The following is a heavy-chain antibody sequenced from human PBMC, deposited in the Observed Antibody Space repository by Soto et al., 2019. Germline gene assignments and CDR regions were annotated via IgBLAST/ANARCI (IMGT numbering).Heavy chain of an antibody. Sequence: GASVKVSCKASGFTSSSSSVQWVRQARGQRLEWIGWIVIGTGNTNYAQRFQGRVTFTRDMSTSTAYMELSGLRSEDTAVYYCAAVPGDFDCWGQGTLVTVSS. J-gene: IGHJ4*02. CDR3: AAVPGDFDC. CDR1: GFTSSSSS. CDR2: IVIGTGNT. V-gene: IGHV1-58*01. D-gene: IGHD1-1*01.